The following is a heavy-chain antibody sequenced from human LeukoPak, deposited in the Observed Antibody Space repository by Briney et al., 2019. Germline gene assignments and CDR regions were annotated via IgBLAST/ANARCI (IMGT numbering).Heavy chain of an antibody. J-gene: IGHJ5*02. CDR3: ARGRVSYYYGSGSYWFDP. V-gene: IGHV4-61*02. CDR1: GGSISSGSYY. Sequence: SETLSLTCTVSGGSISSGSYYWSWIRQPAGKGLEWIGRIYTSGSTNYNPSLKSRVTISVDTSKNQFSLKLSSVTAADTAVYYCARGRVSYYYGSGSYWFDPWGQGTLVTVSS. CDR2: IYTSGST. D-gene: IGHD3-10*01.